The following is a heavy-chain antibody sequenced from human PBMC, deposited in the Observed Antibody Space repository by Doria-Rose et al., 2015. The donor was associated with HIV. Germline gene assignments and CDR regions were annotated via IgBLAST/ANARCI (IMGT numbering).Heavy chain of an antibody. V-gene: IGHV4-34*01. CDR1: GGSFSGYY. CDR2: INHGGST. CDR3: ARGPSDFGDYVAFQH. D-gene: IGHD4-17*01. J-gene: IGHJ1*01. Sequence: QVQLQQWGAGLLKPSETLSLTCAVYGGSFSGYYWTWIRQSPGKGLEWIGEINHGGSTNYNPSLESLFNIPLARPRTHFPRKGAWATAADTAVYYWARGPSDFGDYVAFQHWGQGTLVTVS.